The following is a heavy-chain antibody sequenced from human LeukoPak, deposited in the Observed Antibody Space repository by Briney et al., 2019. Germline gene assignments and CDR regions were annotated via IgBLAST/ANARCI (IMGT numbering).Heavy chain of an antibody. V-gene: IGHV4-59*08. J-gene: IGHJ4*02. CDR2: IHYSGST. Sequence: SETLSLTCTVSGGSIRSYYWSWIRQPPGKGLEWIGYIHYSGSTKYNPSLKSRVTISVDTSKNQFSLKLGSVTAADTAVYYCARQAYDFWSGYSRPHFDYWGQGTLVTVSS. CDR3: ARQAYDFWSGYSRPHFDY. D-gene: IGHD3-3*01. CDR1: GGSIRSYY.